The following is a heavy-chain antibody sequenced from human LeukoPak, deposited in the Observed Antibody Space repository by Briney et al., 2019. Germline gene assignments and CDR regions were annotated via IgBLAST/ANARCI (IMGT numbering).Heavy chain of an antibody. D-gene: IGHD6-13*01. CDR3: AKDRRIAAAYLFDY. V-gene: IGHV3-23*01. CDR2: ISGSGGGT. Sequence: GGSLSLSCAASGFTFNIYATSWVRQAPGKGLEWVAGISGSGGGTGYADSVKGRFTISRDNSKNTLYLHMNSLRAEDTAVYYCAKDRRIAAAYLFDYWGQGTLVSVPS. CDR1: GFTFNIYA. J-gene: IGHJ4*02.